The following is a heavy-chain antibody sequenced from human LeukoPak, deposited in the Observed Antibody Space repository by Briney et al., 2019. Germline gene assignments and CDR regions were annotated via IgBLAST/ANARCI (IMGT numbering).Heavy chain of an antibody. Sequence: PGGSLRLSCAASGFTVSSNYMSWVRQAPGKGLEWVSVIYSGGSTYYADSVKGRFTISRDNSKNTLYLQMNSLRAEDTAVYYCAREIRDSYGYNWFDPWGQGTLVTVSP. J-gene: IGHJ5*02. CDR3: AREIRDSYGYNWFDP. V-gene: IGHV3-53*01. D-gene: IGHD5-18*01. CDR1: GFTVSSNY. CDR2: IYSGGST.